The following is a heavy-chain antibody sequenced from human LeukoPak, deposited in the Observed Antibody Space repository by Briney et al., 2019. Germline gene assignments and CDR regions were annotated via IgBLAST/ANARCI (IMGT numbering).Heavy chain of an antibody. CDR2: IGSKAYGVTT. CDR3: SKTYGDYKPYYFDY. V-gene: IGHV3-49*04. CDR1: GFTFGDYA. J-gene: IGHJ4*02. Sequence: GGSLRLSCTASGFTFGDYAMSWVRQAPGEGLQWVGFIGSKAYGVTTECAASVKGRFTISRDDSKSIAYLQMNSLKTEDTAVYYCSKTYGDYKPYYFDYWGQGTLVTVSS. D-gene: IGHD4-17*01.